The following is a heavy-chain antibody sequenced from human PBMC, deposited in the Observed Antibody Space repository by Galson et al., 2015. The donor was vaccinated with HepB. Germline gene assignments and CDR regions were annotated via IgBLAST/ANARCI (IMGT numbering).Heavy chain of an antibody. J-gene: IGHJ3*02. CDR1: GFTFSSYA. CDR3: AKSLIVSVVTSGAFDI. Sequence: SLRLSCAASGFTFSSYAMRWARQAPGEGLEWVSAISGSGGSTYYADSVKGRFTISRDNSKNTLYLQMNSLRAEDTAVYYCAKSLIVSVVTSGAFDIWGQGTMVTVSS. D-gene: IGHD4-23*01. V-gene: IGHV3-23*01. CDR2: ISGSGGST.